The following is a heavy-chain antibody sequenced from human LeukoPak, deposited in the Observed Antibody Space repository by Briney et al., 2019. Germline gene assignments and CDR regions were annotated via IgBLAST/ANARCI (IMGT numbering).Heavy chain of an antibody. CDR1: GFTFSSYS. J-gene: IGHJ4*02. CDR3: ARDPRSIAVAGFDY. CDR2: ISSSSSYI. D-gene: IGHD6-19*01. Sequence: GGSLRLSCAASGFTFSSYSMNWVRQAPGKGLEWVSSISSSSSYIYYADSVKGRFTISRDNAKNSLYLQMNSLRAEDTAVYYCARDPRSIAVAGFDYWGQGTLVTVSS. V-gene: IGHV3-21*01.